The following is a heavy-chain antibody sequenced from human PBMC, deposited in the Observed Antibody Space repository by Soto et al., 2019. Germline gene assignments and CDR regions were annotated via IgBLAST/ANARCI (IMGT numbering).Heavy chain of an antibody. Sequence: SETLSLTCNVSVDSISSGGFYWSWIRRHPGKGLEWIGYIFYTGGTFYHPSLKSRVTMSMDTSKNQFSLTLRSVTVADTAVYYCASANRVYDEFDSWGQGTLVTVSS. CDR1: VDSISSGGFY. D-gene: IGHD5-12*01. V-gene: IGHV4-31*02. CDR2: IFYTGGT. CDR3: ASANRVYDEFDS. J-gene: IGHJ4*02.